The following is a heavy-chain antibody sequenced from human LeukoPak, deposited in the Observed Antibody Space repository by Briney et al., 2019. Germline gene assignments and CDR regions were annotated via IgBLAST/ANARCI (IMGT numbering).Heavy chain of an antibody. Sequence: SETLSLTCAVSGGSISSSNWWSWVRQPPGKGLEWIGEIYHSGSTNYNPSLKSRVTISVDKSKNQFSLKLSSVTAADTAVYYCARHSPPGSGSYYTPGFDYWGQGTLVTVSS. CDR2: IYHSGST. J-gene: IGHJ4*02. D-gene: IGHD3-10*01. CDR3: ARHSPPGSGSYYTPGFDY. CDR1: GGSISSSNW. V-gene: IGHV4-4*02.